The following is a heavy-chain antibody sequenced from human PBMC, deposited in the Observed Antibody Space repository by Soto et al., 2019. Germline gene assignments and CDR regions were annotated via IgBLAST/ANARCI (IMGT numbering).Heavy chain of an antibody. D-gene: IGHD2-15*01. CDR1: GGSFSGYY. CDR2: INHSGST. CDR3: ARARIVVVVAAKWNWFDP. J-gene: IGHJ5*02. Sequence: SETLSLTCAVYGGSFSGYYWSWIRQPPGKGLEWIGEINHSGSTNYNPSLKSRVTISVDTSKNQFSLKLSSVTAADTAVYYCARARIVVVVAAKWNWFDPWGQGTLVTVSS. V-gene: IGHV4-34*01.